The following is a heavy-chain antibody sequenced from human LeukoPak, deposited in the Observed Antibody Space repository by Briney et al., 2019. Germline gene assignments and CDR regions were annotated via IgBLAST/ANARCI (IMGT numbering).Heavy chain of an antibody. CDR2: INHSGST. V-gene: IGHV4-34*01. Sequence: PSETLSLTCAVYGGSFSGYYWSWIRQPPGKGLEWIGEINHSGSTNYNPSLKSRVTISVDTSKNQFSLKLSCVTAADTAVYYCASLTQYVWGSYRHAVDYWGQGTLVTVSS. J-gene: IGHJ4*02. CDR3: ASLTQYVWGSYRHAVDY. CDR1: GGSFSGYY. D-gene: IGHD3-16*02.